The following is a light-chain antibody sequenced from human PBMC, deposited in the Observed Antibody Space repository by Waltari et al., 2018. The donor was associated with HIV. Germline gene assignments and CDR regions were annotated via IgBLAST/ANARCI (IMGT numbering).Light chain of an antibody. CDR3: ASYTSSSTVV. J-gene: IGLJ2*01. CDR2: DVS. V-gene: IGLV2-14*03. CDR1: SSDVGGYDY. Sequence: HSALTQPASVSGSPGQSITISCTGTSSDVGGYDYVSWYQHYPGRAPKLMIYDVSHRPSGFANRFSASKSGNTASLTISGLQAEDEAEYYCASYTSSSTVVFGGGTKLTVL.